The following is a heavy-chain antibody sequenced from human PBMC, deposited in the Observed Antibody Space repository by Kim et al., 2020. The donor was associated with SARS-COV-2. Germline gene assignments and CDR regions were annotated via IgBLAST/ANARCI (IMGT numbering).Heavy chain of an antibody. V-gene: IGHV3-15*01. J-gene: IGHJ4*02. D-gene: IGHD1-26*01. Sequence: GGSLRLSCAASGFTFSNAWMSWVRQAPGKGLEWVGRIKSKTDGGTTDYAAPVKGRFTISRDDSKNTLYLQMNSLKTEDTAVYYCTGGLMGATAGYFDYWGQGTLVTVSS. CDR3: TGGLMGATAGYFDY. CDR1: GFTFSNAW. CDR2: IKSKTDGGTT.